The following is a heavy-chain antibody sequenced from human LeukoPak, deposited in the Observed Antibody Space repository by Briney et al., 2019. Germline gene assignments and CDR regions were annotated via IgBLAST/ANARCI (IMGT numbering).Heavy chain of an antibody. CDR1: GGSISSYY. J-gene: IGHJ4*02. D-gene: IGHD3-3*01. CDR3: ARYDFWSGFYYFDY. Sequence: SETLSLTCTVSGGSISSYYWSWLRQPPGKGLEWIGYIYYSGSTNYNPSLKSRVTISVDTSKNQFSLKLSSVTAADTAVYYCARYDFWSGFYYFDYWGQGTLVTVSS. CDR2: IYYSGST. V-gene: IGHV4-59*01.